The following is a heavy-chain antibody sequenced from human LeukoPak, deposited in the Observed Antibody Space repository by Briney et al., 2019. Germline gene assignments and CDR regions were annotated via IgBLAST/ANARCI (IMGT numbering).Heavy chain of an antibody. CDR1: GGSISSYY. V-gene: IGHV4-4*07. D-gene: IGHD3-22*01. CDR3: ARASYSYDINGWVPFDY. CDR2: IYTRGRT. Sequence: PSETLSLTCTVSGGSISSYYWSWIRQPAGKGLEWIGRIYTRGRTNYNPSLKSRVTISVDTSKNQFSLKLSSVTAADTAVYYCARASYSYDINGWVPFDYWGQGTLVTVSS. J-gene: IGHJ4*02.